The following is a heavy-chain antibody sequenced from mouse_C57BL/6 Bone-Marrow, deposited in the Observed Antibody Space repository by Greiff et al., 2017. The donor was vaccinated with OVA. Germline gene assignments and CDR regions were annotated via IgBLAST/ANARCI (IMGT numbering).Heavy chain of an antibody. CDR1: GYTFTEYT. Sequence: QVQLQQSGAELVKPGASVKLSCKASGYTFTEYTIHWVKQRSGQGLEWIGWFYPGSGSIKYNEKFKDKATLTADKSSSTVYMELSRLTSEDSAVYFCARHEDLYYYGSSDAMDYWGQGTSVTVSS. J-gene: IGHJ4*01. D-gene: IGHD1-1*01. CDR2: FYPGSGSI. CDR3: ARHEDLYYYGSSDAMDY. V-gene: IGHV1-62-2*01.